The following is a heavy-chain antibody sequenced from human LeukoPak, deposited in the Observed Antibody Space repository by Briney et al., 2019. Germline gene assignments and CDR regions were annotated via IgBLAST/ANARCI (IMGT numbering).Heavy chain of an antibody. Sequence: GGSLRLSCAASGFTVSSNYMSWVRQAPGKGLEWVSVIYSGGSTYYADSVKGRFTISRDNSKNTLYLQMNSLRAEDTAVYYCASEAAAGTPNYYYGMDVWGQGTTVTVSS. D-gene: IGHD6-13*01. CDR2: IYSGGST. CDR1: GFTVSSNY. J-gene: IGHJ6*02. V-gene: IGHV3-53*01. CDR3: ASEAAAGTPNYYYGMDV.